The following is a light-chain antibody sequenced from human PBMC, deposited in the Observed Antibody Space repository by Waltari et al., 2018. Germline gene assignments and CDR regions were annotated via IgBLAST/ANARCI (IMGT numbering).Light chain of an antibody. V-gene: IGLV2-14*01. CDR3: SSYTSSGSFV. CDR1: SIDVGGSNY. CDR2: EVT. J-gene: IGLJ2*01. Sequence: QSALPQPASVSGSPGQSLTISCTVTSIDVGGSNYASWYQQHPGKVPKLMIYEVTHRPSGVSNRFSGSKSGNTASLTISGLQVEDEADYYCSSYTSSGSFVFGGGTKLTVL.